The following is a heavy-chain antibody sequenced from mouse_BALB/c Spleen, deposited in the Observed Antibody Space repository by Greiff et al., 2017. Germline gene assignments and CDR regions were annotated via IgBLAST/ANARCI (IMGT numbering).Heavy chain of an antibody. J-gene: IGHJ4*01. CDR2: ISSGGSYT. CDR3: ARHGGSTFYAMDY. Sequence: EVKLVESGGGLVKPGGSLKLSCAASGFTFSSYAMSWVRQTPEKRLEWVATISSGGSYTYYPDSVKGRFTISRDNAKNTLYLQMSSLRSEDTAMYYCARHGGSTFYAMDYWGQGTSVTVSS. D-gene: IGHD1-1*01. CDR1: GFTFSSYA. V-gene: IGHV5-9-3*01.